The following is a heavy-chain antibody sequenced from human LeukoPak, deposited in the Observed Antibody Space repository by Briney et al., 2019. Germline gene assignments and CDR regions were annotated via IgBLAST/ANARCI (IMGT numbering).Heavy chain of an antibody. Sequence: GGSLRLSCAASGFTFDDYGMSWVRQVPGKGLEWVSGINWKGDSTGYADSVKGRFTISRDNAKNSLYLQMNSLRAEDTALYYCARYYYDSSGYDYYYMGVWGKGTTVTVSS. CDR3: ARYYYDSSGYDYYYMGV. CDR2: INWKGDST. V-gene: IGHV3-20*04. J-gene: IGHJ6*03. CDR1: GFTFDDYG. D-gene: IGHD3-22*01.